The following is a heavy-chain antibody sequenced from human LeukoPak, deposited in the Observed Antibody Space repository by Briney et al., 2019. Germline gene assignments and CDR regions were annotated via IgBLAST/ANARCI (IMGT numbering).Heavy chain of an antibody. V-gene: IGHV1-18*01. J-gene: IGHJ4*02. CDR1: GYTFTSYG. Sequence: GASVKVSCKASGYTFTSYGISWVRRAPGQGLEWMGWISAYNGNTNYAQKLQGRVTVTTDTSTSTAYMELRSLRSDDTAVYYCARDSRRYCSGGSCYLVYWGQGTLVTVSS. CDR2: ISAYNGNT. CDR3: ARDSRRYCSGGSCYLVY. D-gene: IGHD2-15*01.